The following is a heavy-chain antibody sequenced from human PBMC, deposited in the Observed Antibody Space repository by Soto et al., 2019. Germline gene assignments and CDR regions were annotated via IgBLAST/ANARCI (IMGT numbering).Heavy chain of an antibody. CDR1: GFTFDSYG. J-gene: IGHJ5*02. CDR3: VKDLLPNTVTTCGS. CDR2: ISSDGNNK. Sequence: QVQLVESGGGVVQPGRSLRLSCAASGFTFDSYGMHWVRQAPGKGLEWVAVISSDGNNKYYADSVKGRFSIYRDNFNNLLYLQMSSLRVEDTAVYYCVKDLLPNTVTTCGSWGQGTLVTVSS. D-gene: IGHD4-17*01. V-gene: IGHV3-30*18.